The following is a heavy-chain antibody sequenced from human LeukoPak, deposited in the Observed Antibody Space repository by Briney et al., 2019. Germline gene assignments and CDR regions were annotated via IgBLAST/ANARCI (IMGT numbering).Heavy chain of an antibody. CDR1: GFTFSSYA. CDR3: AKAEYYYDSNGYFDY. CDR2: ISGSGGST. J-gene: IGHJ4*02. V-gene: IGHV3-23*01. Sequence: GGSLRLSCAASGFTFSSYAMSWVRQAPGKGLEWVSAISGSGGSTYYADSVKGRFTISRDNSKNTLYLQMNSLRAEDTAVYYCAKAEYYYDSNGYFDYWGQGTLVTVSS. D-gene: IGHD3-22*01.